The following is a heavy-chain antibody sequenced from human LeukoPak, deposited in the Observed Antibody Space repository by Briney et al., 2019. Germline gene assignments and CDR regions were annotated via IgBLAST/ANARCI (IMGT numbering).Heavy chain of an antibody. J-gene: IGHJ6*02. CDR2: IYDSGTT. Sequence: GGSLRLSCAASGFSVSVNYMTWVRQAAGKGLEWVSFIYDSGTTYYADSVKGRFTISRDNSKNTVYLQMNSLRAEDTAVYYCARPHSSAYHYAMDVWGQGITVTVSS. V-gene: IGHV3-66*04. CDR3: ARPHSSAYHYAMDV. CDR1: GFSVSVNY. D-gene: IGHD6-19*01.